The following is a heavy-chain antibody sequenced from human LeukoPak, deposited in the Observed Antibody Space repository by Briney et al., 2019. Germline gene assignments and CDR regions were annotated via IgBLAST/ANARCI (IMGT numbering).Heavy chain of an antibody. V-gene: IGHV4-61*02. J-gene: IGHJ4*02. D-gene: IGHD3-10*01. CDR3: ASVTPLGRFGEYDRGFDY. CDR1: GGSISSGSYY. Sequence: SETLSLTCTVSGGSISSGSYYWSWIRQPAGKGLEWIGRIYTSGSTNYKPSLKSRVTLSVDTSKNQFSLKRSSVTAANTAVYYCASVTPLGRFGEYDRGFDYWGQRTLVTVSS. CDR2: IYTSGST.